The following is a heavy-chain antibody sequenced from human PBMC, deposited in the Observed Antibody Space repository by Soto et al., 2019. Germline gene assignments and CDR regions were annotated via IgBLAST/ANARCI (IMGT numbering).Heavy chain of an antibody. CDR1: GGSFSGYY. J-gene: IGHJ4*02. CDR2: INENGST. CDR3: SRGRDAYKMGNY. D-gene: IGHD3-16*01. Sequence: QVQLRQWGAGLLKPSETLSLTCAVYGGSFSGYYWTWIRQPPGKGLEWIGEINENGSTDYSPSLKRRVTISADTSKNQFSRTLSSVTGADRAVYYCSRGRDAYKMGNYWGQGTLVTVSS. V-gene: IGHV4-34*01.